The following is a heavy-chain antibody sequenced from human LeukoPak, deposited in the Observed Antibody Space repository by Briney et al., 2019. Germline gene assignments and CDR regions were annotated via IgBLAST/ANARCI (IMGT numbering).Heavy chain of an antibody. D-gene: IGHD6-13*01. Sequence: SVKVSCKASGGTFSSYAISWVRQAPGQGLEWMGGIIPIFGTANYAQKFQGRVTITADESTSTAYMELSSLRSEDTAVYYCARGVAAAGYYYYYYCMDVWGKGTTVTVSS. CDR3: ARGVAAAGYYYYYYCMDV. V-gene: IGHV1-69*01. J-gene: IGHJ6*03. CDR1: GGTFSSYA. CDR2: IIPIFGTA.